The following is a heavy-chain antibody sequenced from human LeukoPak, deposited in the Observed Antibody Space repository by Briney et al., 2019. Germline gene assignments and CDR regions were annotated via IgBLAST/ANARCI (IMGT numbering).Heavy chain of an antibody. CDR1: GYTFTGYC. V-gene: IGHV1-2*02. CDR2: INPNSGGT. CDR3: ARAMTTVTTAGGY. D-gene: IGHD4-17*01. J-gene: IGHJ4*02. Sequence: ASVKVSCKASGYTFTGYCMHWVRQAPGQGLEWMGWINPNSGGTNYAQKFQGRVTMTRDTSISTAYMELSRLRSDDTAVYYCARAMTTVTTAGGYWGQGTLVTVSS.